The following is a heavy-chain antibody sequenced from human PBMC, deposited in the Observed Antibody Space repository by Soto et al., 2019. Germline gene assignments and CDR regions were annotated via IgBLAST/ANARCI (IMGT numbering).Heavy chain of an antibody. CDR2: IIPLLGRA. Sequence: QVQLVQSGAEVKKPGSSVKVSCKASGGPVSSYTLNWVRQAPGQGLEWMGRIIPLLGRATYSGKFQGRVTITENKSTSTAYMDLSSLRSEDTAVYFCAGDSGKSDYAFDFWGQGTLVTVSS. CDR1: GGPVSSYT. V-gene: IGHV1-69*08. CDR3: AGDSGKSDYAFDF. J-gene: IGHJ4*02. D-gene: IGHD4-17*01.